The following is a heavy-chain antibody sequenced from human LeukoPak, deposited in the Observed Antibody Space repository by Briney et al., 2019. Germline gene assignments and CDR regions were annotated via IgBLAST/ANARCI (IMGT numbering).Heavy chain of an antibody. CDR2: IIPIFGTA. Sequence: VASVKVSCKASGGTFSSYAISWVRQAPGQGLEWMGGIIPIFGTANYARKFQGRVTITADKSTSTAYMELGSLRAEDTAVYYCARLRGDNWFDPWGQGTLVTVSS. J-gene: IGHJ5*02. V-gene: IGHV1-69*06. CDR1: GGTFSSYA. D-gene: IGHD4-17*01. CDR3: ARLRGDNWFDP.